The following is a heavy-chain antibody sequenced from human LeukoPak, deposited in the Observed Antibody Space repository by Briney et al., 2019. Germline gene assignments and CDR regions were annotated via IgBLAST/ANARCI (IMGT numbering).Heavy chain of an antibody. Sequence: ASVKVSCKASGYTFTSHDINWVRQASGQELEWMGWMNPNSGNTGYAQKFQGRVTMTRDSSIKTAYMELSGLRSEDTAVYYCTRAGRKYAFENWGQGTLVTVSS. V-gene: IGHV1-8*01. J-gene: IGHJ4*02. CDR2: MNPNSGNT. CDR3: TRAGRKYAFEN. D-gene: IGHD2-2*01. CDR1: GYTFTSHD.